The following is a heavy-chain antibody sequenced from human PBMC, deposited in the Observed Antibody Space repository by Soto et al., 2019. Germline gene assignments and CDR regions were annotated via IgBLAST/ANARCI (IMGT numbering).Heavy chain of an antibody. J-gene: IGHJ4*02. CDR1: GYTFTSYA. CDR2: INPRADST. V-gene: IGHV1-3*01. D-gene: IGHD2-21*02. CDR3: AREVVTATFDY. Sequence: ASVKVSCKASGYTFTSYAMHLVRQAPGQGLEWMGIINPRADSTNYAQKFQGRVTITRDTSASTAYMELSSLRSEDTAVYYCAREVVTATFDYWGQGTLVTVSS.